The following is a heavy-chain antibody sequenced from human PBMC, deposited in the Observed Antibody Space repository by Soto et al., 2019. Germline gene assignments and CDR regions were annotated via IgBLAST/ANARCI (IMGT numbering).Heavy chain of an antibody. D-gene: IGHD2-2*01. CDR1: GGSISRYY. CDR2: IYTSGST. V-gene: IGHV4-4*07. J-gene: IGHJ5*02. CDR3: ARDGGYCSSTSCYNWFDP. Sequence: TSETLSLTCTVSGGSISRYYWSWIRQPAGKGLEWIGRIYTSGSTNYNPPLKSRVTMSVDTSKNQFSLKLSSVTAADTAVYYCARDGGYCSSTSCYNWFDPWGQGTLVTVSS.